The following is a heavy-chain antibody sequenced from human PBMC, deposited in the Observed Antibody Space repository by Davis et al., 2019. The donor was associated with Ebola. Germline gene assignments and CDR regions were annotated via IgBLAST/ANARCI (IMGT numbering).Heavy chain of an antibody. D-gene: IGHD2-2*01. CDR1: GNTLSKLS. CDR3: VTSRWFDP. V-gene: IGHV1-24*01. Sequence: AASVKVSCKVSGNTLSKLSIYWVRHAPGVGLEWMGGFNPEDSETIYAQKFQGRVTVTEDTSTETAYMELTSLKFEDTAIYYCVTSRWFDPWGQGTPVTVSS. CDR2: FNPEDSET. J-gene: IGHJ5*02.